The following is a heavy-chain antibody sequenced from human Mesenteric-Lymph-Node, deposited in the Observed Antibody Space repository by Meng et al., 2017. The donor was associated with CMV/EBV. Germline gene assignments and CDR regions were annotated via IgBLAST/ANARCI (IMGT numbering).Heavy chain of an antibody. D-gene: IGHD1-26*01. CDR1: GFTFSSYE. Sequence: GGSLRLSCAASGFTFSSYEMNWVRQAPGKGLEWVSGINWNGGSTGYGESVKGRFSISRDNAKNSLYLQMNSLRAEDTALYYCARDRMGGSYGYYGMDVWGQGTTVTVSS. CDR2: INWNGGST. V-gene: IGHV3-20*04. J-gene: IGHJ6*02. CDR3: ARDRMGGSYGYYGMDV.